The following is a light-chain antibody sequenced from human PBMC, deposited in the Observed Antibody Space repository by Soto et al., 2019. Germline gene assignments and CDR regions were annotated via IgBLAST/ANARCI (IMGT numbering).Light chain of an antibody. V-gene: IGKV1-5*03. CDR2: KAS. CDR3: QQYSSSPLT. J-gene: IGKJ4*01. CDR1: QTISSW. Sequence: DIQMTQSPSTLSGSVGDRVTITCRASQTISSWLAWYQQKPGKAPKLLIYKASTLKSGVPSRFSGSGSGTDFTLTISRLEPEDFAVYYCQQYSSSPLTFGGGTKVDI.